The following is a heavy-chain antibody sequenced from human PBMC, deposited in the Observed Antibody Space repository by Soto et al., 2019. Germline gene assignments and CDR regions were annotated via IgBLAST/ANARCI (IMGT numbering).Heavy chain of an antibody. D-gene: IGHD6-13*01. CDR2: ISYDGSNK. CDR3: AKAQPEGYSSSWYVPAFGYYYYGMDV. V-gene: IGHV3-30*18. J-gene: IGHJ6*04. CDR1: GFTFSSYG. Sequence: QVQLVESGGGVVQPGRSLRLSCAASGFTFSSYGMHWVRQAPGKGLEWVAVISYDGSNKYYADSVKGRFTISRDNSKNTLYLQMNSVRAGARAVFYCAKAQPEGYSSSWYVPAFGYYYYGMDVWGKGPTVTVSS.